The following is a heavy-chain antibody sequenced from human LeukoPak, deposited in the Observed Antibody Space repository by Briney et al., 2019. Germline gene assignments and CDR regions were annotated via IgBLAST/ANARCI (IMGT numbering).Heavy chain of an antibody. CDR1: GYTFTGYY. CDR2: INPNSGGT. V-gene: IGHV1-2*02. Sequence: ASVKVSCKASGYTFTGYYMHWVRQAPGQGLEWMGWINPNSGGTNYAQKFQGRVTMTRDTSISTAYMELSRLRSDDTAVYYCAREPVPYYYDSSGYLSWGQGTLVTVSS. D-gene: IGHD3-22*01. CDR3: AREPVPYYYDSSGYLS. J-gene: IGHJ4*02.